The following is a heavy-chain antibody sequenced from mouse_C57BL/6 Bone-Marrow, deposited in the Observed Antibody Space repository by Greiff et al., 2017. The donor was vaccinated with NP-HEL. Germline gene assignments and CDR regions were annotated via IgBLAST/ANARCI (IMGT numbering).Heavy chain of an antibody. J-gene: IGHJ3*01. D-gene: IGHD1-2*01. CDR1: GYTFTSYW. CDR2: IYPGSGST. CDR3: ARGDPYGDGD. V-gene: IGHV1-55*01. Sequence: QVQLQQPGAELVKPGASVKMSCKASGYTFTSYWITWVKQRPGQGLEWIGDIYPGSGSTNYNEKFKSKATLTVETSSSTAYMQLSSLTSEDSAVYYCARGDPYGDGDWGQGTLVTVSA.